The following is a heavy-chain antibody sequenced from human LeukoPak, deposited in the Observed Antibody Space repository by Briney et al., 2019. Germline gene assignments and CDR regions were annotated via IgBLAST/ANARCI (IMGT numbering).Heavy chain of an antibody. D-gene: IGHD3-10*01. CDR2: IYYSGST. CDR3: ARGSGDGSGTGVFDY. CDR1: GGSISSGGYY. V-gene: IGHV4-30-4*01. J-gene: IGHJ4*02. Sequence: SQTLSLTCTVSGGSISSGGYYWSWIRQPPGKGLEWIGYIYYSGSTYYNPSLKSRVTISVDTSKNQFSLKLSSVTAADTAVYYCARGSGDGSGTGVFDYWGQGTLVTVSS.